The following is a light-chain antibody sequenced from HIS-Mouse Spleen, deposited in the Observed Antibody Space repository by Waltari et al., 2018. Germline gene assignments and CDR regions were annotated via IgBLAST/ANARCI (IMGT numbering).Light chain of an antibody. CDR1: SSDVGGYNY. V-gene: IGLV2-8*01. CDR3: SSYAGSNIVV. J-gene: IGLJ2*01. Sequence: QSALTQPPSASGSPGQSVTISCTGTSSDVGGYNYVSWYQQHPGKAPKLMIYEVSKRPSGVPDRCSGSKSGKPASLTVSGLQAEDEADYYCSSYAGSNIVVFGGGTKLTVL. CDR2: EVS.